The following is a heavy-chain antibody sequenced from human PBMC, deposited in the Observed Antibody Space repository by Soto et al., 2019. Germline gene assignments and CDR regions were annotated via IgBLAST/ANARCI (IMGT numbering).Heavy chain of an antibody. J-gene: IGHJ4*02. CDR2: ISDDGSNK. CDR1: GFTFSSYG. Sequence: QVQLLESGGGVVQPGRSLRLSCAASGFTFSSYGMHWVRQAPGKGLEWVAVISDDGSNKYYADSVKGRFTISRDNSKNTLYLQMNSVRAEDKAVYYCAKANYYDSDGYVHCWGQGTLVAVSS. D-gene: IGHD3-22*01. CDR3: AKANYYDSDGYVHC. V-gene: IGHV3-30*18.